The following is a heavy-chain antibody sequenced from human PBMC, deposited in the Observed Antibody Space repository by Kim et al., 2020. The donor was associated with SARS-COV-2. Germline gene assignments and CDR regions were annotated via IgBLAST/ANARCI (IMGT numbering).Heavy chain of an antibody. J-gene: IGHJ4*02. Sequence: AGSLKGRFTISRDNAKNSLYLQMNSLRDEDTAVYYCARDILTGYYPLDYWGQGTLVTVSS. V-gene: IGHV3-48*02. D-gene: IGHD3-9*01. CDR3: ARDILTGYYPLDY.